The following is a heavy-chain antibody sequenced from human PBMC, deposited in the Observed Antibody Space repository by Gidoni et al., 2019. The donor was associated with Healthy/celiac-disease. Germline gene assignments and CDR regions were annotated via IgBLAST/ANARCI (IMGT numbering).Heavy chain of an antibody. CDR3: ARDQVGTDPYYFDY. CDR2: ISYDGSNK. V-gene: IGHV3-30-3*01. CDR1: GFTFSSYA. Sequence: QVQLLESGGGVVKPGRSLTLSCAPPGFTFSSYAMHWVRQAPGKGLEWVAVISYDGSNKYYADSVKGRFTISRDNSKNTLYLQMNSLRAEDTAVYYCARDQVGTDPYYFDYWGQGTLVTVSS. J-gene: IGHJ4*02. D-gene: IGHD1-1*01.